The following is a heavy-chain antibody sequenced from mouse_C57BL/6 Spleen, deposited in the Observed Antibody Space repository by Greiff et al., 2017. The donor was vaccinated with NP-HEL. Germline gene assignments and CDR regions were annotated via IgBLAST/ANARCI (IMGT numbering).Heavy chain of an antibody. D-gene: IGHD2-3*01. CDR1: GFNFSDYG. V-gene: IGHV5-17*01. CDR2: ISSGSSTI. J-gene: IGHJ4*01. CDR3: ARPDGYYPMDY. Sequence: EVHLVESGGGLVKPGGSLKLSCAASGFNFSDYGMHWVRQAPEKGLEWVAYISSGSSTIYYADTVKGRFTISRDNAKNTLFLQMTSLGSEDTAMYYWARPDGYYPMDYGGQGTSVTVSS.